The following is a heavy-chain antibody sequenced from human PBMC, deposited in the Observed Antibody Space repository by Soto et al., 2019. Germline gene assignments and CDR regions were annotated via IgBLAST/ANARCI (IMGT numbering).Heavy chain of an antibody. V-gene: IGHV3-23*01. CDR2: ISGSGSNT. CDR3: TTGEERNSNWHGKVAS. D-gene: IGHD1-1*01. J-gene: IGHJ1*01. Sequence: PWGSLRLSCAASAFTFNNFAMIWVRQAPGNALEWSSAISGSGSNTYYAESVKGRFTISRDKSKNTVSLQMKSLRAEDTAVYSFTTGEERNSNWHGKVASWGQRIQVTVSS. CDR1: AFTFNNFA.